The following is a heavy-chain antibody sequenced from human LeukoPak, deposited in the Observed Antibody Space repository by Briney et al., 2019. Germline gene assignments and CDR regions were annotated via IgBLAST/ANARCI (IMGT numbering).Heavy chain of an antibody. V-gene: IGHV1-69*04. J-gene: IGHJ4*02. CDR1: GGTFSSYA. CDR3: ARDLNGDILTGYYTGDPFDY. CDR2: IIPIIGVV. D-gene: IGHD3-9*01. Sequence: SVKVSCKASGGTFSSYAATWVRQAPGQGLEWMGRIIPIIGVVNYAQKFQGRVTITADTSTDTAYMELSSLRSEDTAVYYCARDLNGDILTGYYTGDPFDYWGQGTLVTVSS.